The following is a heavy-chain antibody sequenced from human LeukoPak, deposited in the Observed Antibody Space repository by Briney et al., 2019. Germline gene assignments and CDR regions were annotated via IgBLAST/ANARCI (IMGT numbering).Heavy chain of an antibody. J-gene: IGHJ4*02. CDR2: IYYSGST. Sequence: PSETLSLTCTVSGGSISSSSYYWGWIRQPPGKGLEGIGSIYYSGSTYYNPSLKSRVTISVDTSKNQFSLKLSSVTAADTAVYYCARSYGSGSSAGYWGQGTLVTVSS. CDR1: GGSISSSSYY. V-gene: IGHV4-39*01. CDR3: ARSYGSGSSAGY. D-gene: IGHD3-10*01.